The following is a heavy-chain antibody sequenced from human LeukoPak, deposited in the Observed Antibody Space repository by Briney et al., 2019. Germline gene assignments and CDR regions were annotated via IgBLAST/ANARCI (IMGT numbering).Heavy chain of an antibody. Sequence: GASVKVSCKASGYTFASYDINWVRQATGQGLEWMGWMNPNSGNTGYAQKFQGRVTMTRNTSISTAYMELSSLRSEDTAVYYCARVTPSYYYDSSGYQGAFDIWGQGTMVTVSS. D-gene: IGHD3-22*01. J-gene: IGHJ3*02. CDR1: GYTFASYD. CDR2: MNPNSGNT. CDR3: ARVTPSYYYDSSGYQGAFDI. V-gene: IGHV1-8*01.